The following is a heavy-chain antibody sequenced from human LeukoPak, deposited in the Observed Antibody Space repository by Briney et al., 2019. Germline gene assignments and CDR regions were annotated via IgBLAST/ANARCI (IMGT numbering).Heavy chain of an antibody. CDR2: ISYDGSNK. CDR1: GFTFSSYG. D-gene: IGHD3-22*01. J-gene: IGHJ4*02. V-gene: IGHV3-30*18. Sequence: GGSLRLSCAASGFTFSSYGMHWVRQAPGKGLEWVAVISYDGSNKYYADSVKGRFTISRDNSKNTLYLQMNSLRAEDTAVYYCAKGDYYYDNSGNDYWGQGTLVTVSS. CDR3: AKGDYYYDNSGNDY.